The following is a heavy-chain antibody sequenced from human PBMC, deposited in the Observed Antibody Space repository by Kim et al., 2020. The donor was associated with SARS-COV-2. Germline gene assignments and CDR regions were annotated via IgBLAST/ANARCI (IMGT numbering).Heavy chain of an antibody. V-gene: IGHV1-18*01. Sequence: ASVKVSCEASGYTLTSHGISWVRQAPGQGLEWMAWISADNTNTHYAQKYQGRVTLTTDTSASPVYMELRSLRPDDTAVYYCARDRWYIRSWPYGMDVWGQGTTVTVSS. CDR3: ARDRWYIRSWPYGMDV. J-gene: IGHJ6*02. CDR1: GYTLTSHG. D-gene: IGHD2-8*02. CDR2: ISADNTNT.